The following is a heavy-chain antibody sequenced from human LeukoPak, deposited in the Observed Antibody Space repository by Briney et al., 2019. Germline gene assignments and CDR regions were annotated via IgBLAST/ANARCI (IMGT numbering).Heavy chain of an antibody. CDR2: INHSGST. V-gene: IGHV4-34*01. CDR1: GGSFSGYY. J-gene: IGHJ4*02. D-gene: IGHD2-21*02. Sequence: SETLSLTCAVYGGSFSGYYWSWIRQPPGKGLEWIGEINHSGSTNYNPSLKSRVTISVDTSKNQFSLKLSSVTAADTAVYYCARGQENCGGDCGVAYWGQGTLVTVSS. CDR3: ARGQENCGGDCGVAY.